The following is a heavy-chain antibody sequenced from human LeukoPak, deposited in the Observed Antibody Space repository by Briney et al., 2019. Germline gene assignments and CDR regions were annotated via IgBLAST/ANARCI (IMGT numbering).Heavy chain of an antibody. V-gene: IGHV1-2*02. J-gene: IGHJ3*02. CDR3: AGGYQYYYDSSGWGAFDI. CDR2: INPNSGGT. CDR1: GYTFTSYY. D-gene: IGHD3-22*01. Sequence: ASVKVSCKASGYTFTSYYMHWVRQAPGQGLEWMGWINPNSGGTNYAQKFQGRVTMTRDTSISTAYMELSRLRSDDTAVYYCAGGYQYYYDSSGWGAFDIWGQGTMVTVSS.